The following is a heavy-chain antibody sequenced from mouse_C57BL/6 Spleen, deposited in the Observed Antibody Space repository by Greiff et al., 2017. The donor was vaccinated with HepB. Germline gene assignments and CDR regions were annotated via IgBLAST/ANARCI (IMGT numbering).Heavy chain of an antibody. CDR3: ARNQGPYYFDY. D-gene: IGHD3-3*01. J-gene: IGHJ2*01. CDR2: IDPSDSYT. Sequence: QVQLKQPGAELVRPGTSVKLSCKASGYTFTSYWMHWVKQRPGQGLEWIGVIDPSDSYTNYNQKFKGKATLTVDTSSSTAYMQLSSLTSEDSAVYYCARNQGPYYFDYWGQGTTLTVSS. CDR1: GYTFTSYW. V-gene: IGHV1-59*01.